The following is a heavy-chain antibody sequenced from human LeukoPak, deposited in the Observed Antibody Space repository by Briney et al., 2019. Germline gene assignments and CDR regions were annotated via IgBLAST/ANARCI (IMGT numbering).Heavy chain of an antibody. Sequence: GRSLRLSCTASGFTFGDHGMGWVRQAPEKGLEWVGFIRRKVYGGTTEYAASVRGRFSISRDDSKSIAYLEMNSLKTEDTAVYYCTSDKDWSYDYWGQGTLVTVSS. V-gene: IGHV3-49*04. CDR1: GFTFGDHG. CDR3: TSDKDWSYDY. J-gene: IGHJ4*02. CDR2: IRRKVYGGTT. D-gene: IGHD3/OR15-3a*01.